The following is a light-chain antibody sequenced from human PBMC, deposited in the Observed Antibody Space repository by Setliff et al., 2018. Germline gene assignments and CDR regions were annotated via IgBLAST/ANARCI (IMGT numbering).Light chain of an antibody. V-gene: IGLV1-51*01. J-gene: IGLJ1*01. CDR2: DNN. CDR1: SSNIGNNY. CDR3: GTWDSSLSAHV. Sequence: QSALTQPPPVSAAPGQKVTISCSGSSSNIGNNYVSWYQQLPGTAPKLLIYDNNKRPSGIPDRFSGSKSGTSATLGITGLQTGDEADYYCGTWDSSLSAHVFGTGTKVTVL.